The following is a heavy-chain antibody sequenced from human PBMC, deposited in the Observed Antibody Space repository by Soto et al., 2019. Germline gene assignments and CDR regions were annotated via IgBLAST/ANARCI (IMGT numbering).Heavy chain of an antibody. Sequence: EVQLLESGGGLVQPGGSPRLSCAASGFTFSSYAMTWVRQAPGKGLEWVSAISGSGTNRYYADSVKGRFTTSRDNSKNALYLQMNSLRAEDTTVYYCAKDRVDYGDYRGLDYWGQGTLVTVSS. D-gene: IGHD4-17*01. CDR2: ISGSGTNR. J-gene: IGHJ4*02. CDR3: AKDRVDYGDYRGLDY. CDR1: GFTFSSYA. V-gene: IGHV3-23*01.